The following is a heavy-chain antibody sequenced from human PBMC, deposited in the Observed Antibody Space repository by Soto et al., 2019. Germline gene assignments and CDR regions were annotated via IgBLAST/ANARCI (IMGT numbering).Heavy chain of an antibody. CDR2: IWYDGSNK. CDR1: GFTFSSYG. J-gene: IGHJ6*01. V-gene: IGHV3-33*01. D-gene: IGHD6-6*01. CDR3: ARDLRAARRVYCYVMDV. Sequence: GGSLRLSCAASGFTFSSYGMHWVRQAPGKGLEWVAVIWYDGSNKYYADSVKGRFTISRDNSKNTLYLQMNSLRAEDTAVYYCARDLRAARRVYCYVMDVWGQGTTVTVSS.